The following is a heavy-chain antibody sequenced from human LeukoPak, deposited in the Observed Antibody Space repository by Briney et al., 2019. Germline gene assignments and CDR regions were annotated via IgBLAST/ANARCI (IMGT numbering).Heavy chain of an antibody. J-gene: IGHJ4*02. V-gene: IGHV3-20*04. CDR2: INWNGGST. Sequence: GGSLRLSCAASGFTFDDYGMSWVRQAPGKGLEWVSGINWNGGSTGYADSVKGRFTISRDNSKNTLSLQMSSLRVEDTAVYYCAKGSSSGWSGDYFDYWGQGTLVTVSS. CDR3: AKGSSSGWSGDYFDY. D-gene: IGHD6-19*01. CDR1: GFTFDDYG.